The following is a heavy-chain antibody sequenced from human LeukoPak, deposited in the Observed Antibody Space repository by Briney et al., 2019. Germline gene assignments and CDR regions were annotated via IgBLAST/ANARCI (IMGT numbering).Heavy chain of an antibody. CDR3: ARVPSGSYLGNFDY. CDR1: GGTFSSYA. Sequence: SVKVSCKASGGTFSSYAISWVRQAPGQGLEWMGGIIPIFGAANYAQKFQGRVTITTDESTSTAYMELSSLRSEDTAVYYCARVPSGSYLGNFDYWGQGTLVTVSS. V-gene: IGHV1-69*05. CDR2: IIPIFGAA. D-gene: IGHD1-26*01. J-gene: IGHJ4*02.